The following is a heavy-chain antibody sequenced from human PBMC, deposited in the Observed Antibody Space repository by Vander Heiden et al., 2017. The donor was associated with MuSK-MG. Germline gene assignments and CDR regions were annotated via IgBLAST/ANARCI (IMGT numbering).Heavy chain of an antibody. J-gene: IGHJ4*02. CDR3: ARVFSGYSSDY. CDR2: IYYSGCT. V-gene: IGHV4-59*11. D-gene: IGHD3-22*01. CDR1: GGSISGHY. Sequence: QVQLQESGPGLVKPSETLSLTCTVSGGSISGHYWSWIRQPPGKGLEWIGHIYYSGCTNYNPSLKSRVTISVDTSKNQFSLKLSSVTAADTAVYYCARVFSGYSSDYWGQGTLVTVSS.